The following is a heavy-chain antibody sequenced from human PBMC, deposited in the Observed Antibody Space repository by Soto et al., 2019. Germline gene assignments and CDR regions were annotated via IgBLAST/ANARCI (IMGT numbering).Heavy chain of an antibody. CDR1: GFTYSDYY. V-gene: IGHV3-11*01. CDR3: ARAPLTTRGYYYGLDV. D-gene: IGHD4-4*01. J-gene: IGHJ6*02. CDR2: ISSDGDTR. Sequence: QVKMVQSGGGLVKPGGSLRLSCSGSGFTYSDYYMSWIRQAPGKGLEWVAYISSDGDTRYYGDSVKGRFSISRDNSKKSVYLQMNRLRADDTAMYYCARAPLTTRGYYYGLDVWGQGTTVIVSS.